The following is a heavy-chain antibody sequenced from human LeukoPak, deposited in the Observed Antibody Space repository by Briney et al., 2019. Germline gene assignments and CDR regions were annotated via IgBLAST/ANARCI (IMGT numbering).Heavy chain of an antibody. CDR1: GFTLSNCW. V-gene: IGHV3-7*01. J-gene: IGHJ4*02. D-gene: IGHD1-26*01. CDR2: INQDGSVQ. CDR3: AKTPSSRYSGSYATGYYFDY. Sequence: HSGGSLRLSCAASGFTLSNCWMTWFRQAPGKGLEWVANINQDGSVQSYVDSVKGRFTISKDNAKNSLYLKMNSLRVEDTAVYYCAKTPSSRYSGSYATGYYFDYWGQGTLVTVSS.